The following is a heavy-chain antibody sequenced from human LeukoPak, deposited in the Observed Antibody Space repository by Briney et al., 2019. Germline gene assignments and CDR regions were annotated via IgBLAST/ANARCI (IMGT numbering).Heavy chain of an antibody. D-gene: IGHD6-13*01. Sequence: PGGSLRLSCAASGFTFSSYGMHWVRQAPGKGLEWVAFIRYDGSNKYYADSVKGRFTISRDNSKNTLYLQMNSLRAEDTAVYYCARAGGIAAAGWSYYYYYYGMDVWGQGTTVTVSS. J-gene: IGHJ6*02. CDR2: IRYDGSNK. CDR3: ARAGGIAAAGWSYYYYYYGMDV. V-gene: IGHV3-30*02. CDR1: GFTFSSYG.